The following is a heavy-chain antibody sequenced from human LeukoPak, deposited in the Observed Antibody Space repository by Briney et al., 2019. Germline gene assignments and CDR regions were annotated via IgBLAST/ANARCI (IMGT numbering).Heavy chain of an antibody. D-gene: IGHD3-10*01. CDR2: INSDGSST. Sequence: GGSLRLSCAASGFTFSSYEMNWVRQAPGKGLVWVSRINSDGSSTSYADSVKGRFTTSRDNAKNTLYLQMNSLRAEDTAVYYCARVAGTEWFGELFGYFQHWGQGTLVTVSS. CDR3: ARVAGTEWFGELFGYFQH. CDR1: GFTFSSYE. V-gene: IGHV3-74*01. J-gene: IGHJ1*01.